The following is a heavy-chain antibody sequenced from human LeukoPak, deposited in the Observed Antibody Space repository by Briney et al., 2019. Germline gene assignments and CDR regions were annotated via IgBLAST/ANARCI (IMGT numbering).Heavy chain of an antibody. Sequence: EASVKVSCKASGYIFTNYAMNWVRQAPGQGLEWMGWINTNTGNPTYAQGFTGRFVFSLDTSVSTAYLQISSLKAEDTAVYYCARNTRSSGWYWFDPWGQGTLVTVSS. V-gene: IGHV7-4-1*02. CDR1: GYIFTNYA. CDR2: INTNTGNP. J-gene: IGHJ5*02. CDR3: ARNTRSSGWYWFDP. D-gene: IGHD6-19*01.